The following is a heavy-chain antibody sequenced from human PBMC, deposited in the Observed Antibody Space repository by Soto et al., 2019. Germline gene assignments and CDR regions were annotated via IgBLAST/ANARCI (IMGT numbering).Heavy chain of an antibody. V-gene: IGHV4-34*01. CDR2: INHSGRT. J-gene: IGHJ4*02. D-gene: IGHD2-21*02. CDR1: GGSFSGYY. CDR3: ARSPMGLLFRYYFDY. Sequence: SETLSLTCSVYGGSFSGYYWSWIRQPPGKGLEWIGQINHSGRTNYSPSLKSRVTISVDTSKNQFSLKLNSVTAADTAVYYCARSPMGLLFRYYFDYWGQGTLVTVSS.